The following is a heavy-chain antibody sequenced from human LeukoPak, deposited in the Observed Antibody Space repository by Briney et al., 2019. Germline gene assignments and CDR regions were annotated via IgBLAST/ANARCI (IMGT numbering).Heavy chain of an antibody. CDR1: GFTFSSYS. V-gene: IGHV3-21*01. D-gene: IGHD3-22*01. J-gene: IGHJ6*03. CDR3: ATGEYDSSGYYYVGPYYYYYYYMDV. Sequence: GGSLRLSCAASGFTFSSYSMNWVRQAPGKGLEWVSSISSSSSYIYYADSVKGRFTISRDNAKNSLYLQMNSLRAEDTAVYYCATGEYDSSGYYYVGPYYYYYYYMDVWGKGTTVTVSS. CDR2: ISSSSSYI.